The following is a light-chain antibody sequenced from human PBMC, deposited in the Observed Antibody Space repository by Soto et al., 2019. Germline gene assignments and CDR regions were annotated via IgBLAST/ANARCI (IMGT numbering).Light chain of an antibody. CDR2: DAS. CDR3: QQRSSWPLT. J-gene: IGKJ4*01. Sequence: EIVLTQSPATLSLSPGERATLSCRASQSVSSYLAWYQQKRGQAPRLLIYDASNRATGIPARFSGSGSGTYFPLPTSSLEPEDFAVYYGQQRSSWPLTFGGGTKVE. V-gene: IGKV3-11*01. CDR1: QSVSSY.